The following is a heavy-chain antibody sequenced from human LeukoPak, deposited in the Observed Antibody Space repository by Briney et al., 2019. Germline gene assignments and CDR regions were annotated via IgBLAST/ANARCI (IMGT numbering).Heavy chain of an antibody. Sequence: ASVKVSCKASGYTFTNYGISWVRQAPGQGLEWMGWISAYNGNTNYAQNLQGRVTMTTDTSTNTAYMELRSLRSDDTAVYYCARGTEYYYDNSGYYFFDYWGQGTLVTVSS. CDR1: GYTFTNYG. V-gene: IGHV1-18*01. D-gene: IGHD3-22*01. J-gene: IGHJ4*02. CDR2: ISAYNGNT. CDR3: ARGTEYYYDNSGYYFFDY.